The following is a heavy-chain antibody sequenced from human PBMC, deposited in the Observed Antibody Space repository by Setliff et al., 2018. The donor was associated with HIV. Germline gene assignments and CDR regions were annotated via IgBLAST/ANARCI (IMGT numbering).Heavy chain of an antibody. D-gene: IGHD6-19*01. Sequence: SETLSLTCTVSGDSISSGGYYWSWIRQPAGKGLEWIGRIYTSGSTNYNPSLKSRVTISGDSSKKQVSLMLSSVTAADTAVYFCARVPSSGWYGGHHYMDVWAKGPRSPSP. CDR1: GDSISSGGYY. V-gene: IGHV4-61*02. CDR2: IYTSGST. CDR3: ARVPSSGWYGGHHYMDV. J-gene: IGHJ6*03.